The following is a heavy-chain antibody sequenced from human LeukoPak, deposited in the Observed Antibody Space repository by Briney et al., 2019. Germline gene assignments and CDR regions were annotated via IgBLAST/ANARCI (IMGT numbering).Heavy chain of an antibody. J-gene: IGHJ6*02. CDR3: ARSGSYYLELSMDV. Sequence: SQTLSLTFAISGDSVSSNSAAWNWLRQSPSRGLEWLGRTYYRSKWYNDYAVSVKSRITINPDTSKNQFSLQLNSVTPEDTAVYYCARSGSYYLELSMDVWGQGTTVTVSS. CDR2: TYYRSKWYN. V-gene: IGHV6-1*01. CDR1: GDSVSSNSAA. D-gene: IGHD3-10*01.